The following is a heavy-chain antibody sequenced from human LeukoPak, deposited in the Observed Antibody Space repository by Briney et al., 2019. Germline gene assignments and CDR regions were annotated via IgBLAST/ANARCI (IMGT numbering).Heavy chain of an antibody. V-gene: IGHV5-51*01. D-gene: IGHD3-10*01. CDR1: GYSFTSYW. Sequence: GESLKISCKGSGYSFTSYWIGWVRQMPGKGLEWMGIIYPGDSDTRYGPSFQGQVTISADKSISTAYLQWSSLKASDTAMYYCARQGSLWFGEEESYWFDPWGQGTLVTVSS. CDR3: ARQGSLWFGEEESYWFDP. J-gene: IGHJ5*02. CDR2: IYPGDSDT.